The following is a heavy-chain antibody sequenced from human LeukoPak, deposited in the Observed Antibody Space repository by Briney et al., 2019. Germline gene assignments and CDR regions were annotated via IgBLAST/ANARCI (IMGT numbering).Heavy chain of an antibody. V-gene: IGHV3-30*18. Sequence: GGSLRLSCAASGFTFSSYGMHWVRQAPGKGLEWVAVISSDGSNKYYADSVKGRFTIPRDNSKNTLYLQMNSLRAEDAAVYYCAKTGDCASTSCYKPFDYWGQGTLVTVSS. D-gene: IGHD2-2*02. J-gene: IGHJ4*02. CDR1: GFTFSSYG. CDR2: ISSDGSNK. CDR3: AKTGDCASTSCYKPFDY.